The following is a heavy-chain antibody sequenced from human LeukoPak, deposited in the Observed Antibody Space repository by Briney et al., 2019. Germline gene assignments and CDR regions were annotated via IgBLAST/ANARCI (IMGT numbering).Heavy chain of an antibody. J-gene: IGHJ4*02. D-gene: IGHD1-26*01. V-gene: IGHV3-49*03. CDR2: IRSKAYGGTT. CDR1: GFTFGDYA. Sequence: GGSLRLSCTASGFTFGDYAMSWFRQAPGKGLEWVGFIRSKAYGGTTEYAASVKGRFTISRDDSKSIAYLQMNSLKTEDTAVYYCTREGWEPNLPPFDYWGQGTLVTVSS. CDR3: TREGWEPNLPPFDY.